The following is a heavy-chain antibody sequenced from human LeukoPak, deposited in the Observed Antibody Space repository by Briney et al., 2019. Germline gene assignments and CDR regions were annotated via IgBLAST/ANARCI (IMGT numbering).Heavy chain of an antibody. J-gene: IGHJ4*02. CDR3: ARSRGSLAARPTLFDY. V-gene: IGHV3-7*01. D-gene: IGHD6-6*01. CDR1: GLTFSSYW. CDR2: IKQDGSEK. Sequence: SGGSLRLSCAASGLTFSSYWMSCVRQSPGKGLEWVANIKQDGSEKYYVDSVKGRFTISRDNAKNSLYLQMNSLRAEDTAVYYCARSRGSLAARPTLFDYWGQGTPVTVSS.